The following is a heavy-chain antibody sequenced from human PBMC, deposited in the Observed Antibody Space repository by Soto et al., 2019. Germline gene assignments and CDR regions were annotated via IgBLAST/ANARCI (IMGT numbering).Heavy chain of an antibody. D-gene: IGHD4-4*01. CDR1: GFSLRSPGVG. V-gene: IGHV2-5*01. Sequence: QITLKESGPTLVKPTQTLTLTCTLSGFSLRSPGVGVGWIRQTPGKALEWLALIFWTNDVRYSPSLRSRLTITKDTSKNQVVLTMTNVDPVDTGTYYCTHRRNVDSDSVAEFDYWGQGTLVYVSS. CDR2: IFWTNDV. J-gene: IGHJ4*02. CDR3: THRRNVDSDSVAEFDY.